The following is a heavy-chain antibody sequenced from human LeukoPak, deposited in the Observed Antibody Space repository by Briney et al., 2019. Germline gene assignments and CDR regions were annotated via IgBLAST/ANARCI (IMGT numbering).Heavy chain of an antibody. CDR2: IYSSGST. V-gene: IGHV4-4*07. CDR3: ARYYCAGVCYYFQH. Sequence: SETLSLTCSVSGGSISGYYWTWIRQPAGRGLEWIGRIYSSGSTNYNPSPKSRVTMSVDTSKNQFSLKLSSVTAADTAVYYCARYYCAGVCYYFQHWGQGTLVTVSS. D-gene: IGHD2-21*02. J-gene: IGHJ1*01. CDR1: GGSISGYY.